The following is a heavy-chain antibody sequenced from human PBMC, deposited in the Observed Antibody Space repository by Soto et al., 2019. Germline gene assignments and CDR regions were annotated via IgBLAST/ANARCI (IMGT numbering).Heavy chain of an antibody. CDR1: GYRFSSFW. CDR3: AGRGYSSSWYPDY. Sequence: GASLKISSQVSGYRFSSFWIGWVRQKPGKGLEWMGIAQPGHSDTRYSPAFQGHVTISADESTNTAYLQWSSLRASDTAMYFCAGRGYSSSWYPDYWGQGTLVTVSS. D-gene: IGHD6-13*01. J-gene: IGHJ4*02. CDR2: AQPGHSDT. V-gene: IGHV5-51*01.